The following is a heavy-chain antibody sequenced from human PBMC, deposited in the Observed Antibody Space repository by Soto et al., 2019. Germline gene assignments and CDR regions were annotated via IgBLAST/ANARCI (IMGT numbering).Heavy chain of an antibody. V-gene: IGHV3-73*01. CDR3: TRRDCSSGSCYSDFDY. D-gene: IGHD2-15*01. J-gene: IGHJ4*02. CDR2: IKTKAESYAT. CDR1: GFSFSGSD. Sequence: EVHLVESGGGLVQPGGSLKLSCAASGFSFSGSDMHWVRQASGEGLEWVGRIKTKAESYATALAAAVKGRFSISRDDSKNTAYLEMNSLKTEDTAVYYCTRRDCSSGSCYSDFDYWGQGALVTVSS.